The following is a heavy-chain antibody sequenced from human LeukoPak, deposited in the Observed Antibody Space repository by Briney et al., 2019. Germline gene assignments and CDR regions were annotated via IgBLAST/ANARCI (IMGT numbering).Heavy chain of an antibody. CDR2: INTDGNTR. CDR1: GFTFSTSW. J-gene: IGHJ4*02. Sequence: GGSLRLSCATSGFTFSTSWMHWVRQAPGKGLVWVSRINTDGNTRDYADSLKGRFTISRDNAKNTLYLQMNSLGAEDTAVYYCVRDMGYYDKVWGQGTLVTVSS. CDR3: VRDMGYYDKV. D-gene: IGHD3-22*01. V-gene: IGHV3-74*01.